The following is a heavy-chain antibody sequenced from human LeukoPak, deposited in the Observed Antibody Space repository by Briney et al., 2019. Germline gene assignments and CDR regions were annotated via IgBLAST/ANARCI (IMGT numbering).Heavy chain of an antibody. V-gene: IGHV1-2*06. J-gene: IGHJ5*02. D-gene: IGHD1-26*01. CDR1: GYTFTDYY. CDR3: TKSGT. Sequence: ASVKVSCKASGYTFTDYYMHWVRQAPGQGIEWMGRINPHSGGTNYAQNFQGRVTMTRDTNITTAYMELRRLTSDDSAMYYCTKSGTWGQGTLVTVSS. CDR2: INPHSGGT.